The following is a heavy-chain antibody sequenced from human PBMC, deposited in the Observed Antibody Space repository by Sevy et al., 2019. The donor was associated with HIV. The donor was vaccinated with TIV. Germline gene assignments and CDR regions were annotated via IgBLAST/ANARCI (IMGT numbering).Heavy chain of an antibody. D-gene: IGHD3-16*02. V-gene: IGHV3-7*01. Sequence: GGSLRLSCAASGFTFATYWMTWVRQAPGKGLECVAYIKQDGTDKYYVDSVRGRFTISRDNGKNSLYLQMSSLRAEDTAVYFCARALADWGSFHYSSWGRGTLVTVSS. CDR2: IKQDGTDK. J-gene: IGHJ4*02. CDR1: GFTFATYW. CDR3: ARALADWGSFHYSS.